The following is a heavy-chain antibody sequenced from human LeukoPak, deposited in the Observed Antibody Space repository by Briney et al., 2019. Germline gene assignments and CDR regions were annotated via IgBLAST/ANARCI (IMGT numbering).Heavy chain of an antibody. CDR3: ARGSSCWRVAFDI. CDR2: ISSSSSYI. J-gene: IGHJ3*02. Sequence: PGGSLRLSCAASGFTFSSYSMNWVRQAPGKGLEWVSSISSSSSYIYYADSVKGRFTISRDNAKNSLYLQMNSLRAEDTAVYYCARGSSCWRVAFDIWGQGTMVTVSS. CDR1: GFTFSSYS. V-gene: IGHV3-21*01. D-gene: IGHD6-19*01.